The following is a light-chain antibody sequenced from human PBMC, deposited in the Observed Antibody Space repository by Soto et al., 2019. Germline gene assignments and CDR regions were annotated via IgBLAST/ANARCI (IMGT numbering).Light chain of an antibody. Sequence: QSALTQPPSASGSPGQSVTISCTGTSSDVGGYNYVSWYQQHPGTVPKLMIYEVTKRPSGVPDRFSASKSGNTASLTVSGLKADDEADYYCSSYAGINSLVFGGGTKVTVL. CDR1: SSDVGGYNY. CDR2: EVT. V-gene: IGLV2-8*01. J-gene: IGLJ2*01. CDR3: SSYAGINSLV.